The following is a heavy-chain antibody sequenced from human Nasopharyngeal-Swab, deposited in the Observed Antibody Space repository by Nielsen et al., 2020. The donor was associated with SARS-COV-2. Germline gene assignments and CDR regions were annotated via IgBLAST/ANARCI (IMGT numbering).Heavy chain of an antibody. CDR3: AREYSSSSRLSFSWFDP. CDR2: ISPHNGNT. CDR1: GYTFTSYG. J-gene: IGHJ5*02. V-gene: IGHV1-18*01. D-gene: IGHD6-6*01. Sequence: ASVKVSCKASGYTFTSYGISWVRQAPGQGLEWMGWISPHNGNTNYAQKLQGRVTMTTDTSTSTAYMELRSLRSDDTAVYYCAREYSSSSRLSFSWFDPWGQGTLVTVSS.